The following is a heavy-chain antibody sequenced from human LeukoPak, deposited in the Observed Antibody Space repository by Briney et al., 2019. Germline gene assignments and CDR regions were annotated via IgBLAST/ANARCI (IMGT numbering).Heavy chain of an antibody. V-gene: IGHV1-8*01. D-gene: IGHD3-3*01. CDR1: GYTFTSYD. J-gene: IGHJ5*02. Sequence: GASVKVSCKASGYTFTSYDINWVRQATGQGLEWMGWMNPNSGNTGYAQKFQGRVTMTRNTSISTAYMELSSLRSEDTAVYYCARGTTSPYYDFWSGYYRTLTAWFDPWGQGTLVTVSS. CDR3: ARGTTSPYYDFWSGYYRTLTAWFDP. CDR2: MNPNSGNT.